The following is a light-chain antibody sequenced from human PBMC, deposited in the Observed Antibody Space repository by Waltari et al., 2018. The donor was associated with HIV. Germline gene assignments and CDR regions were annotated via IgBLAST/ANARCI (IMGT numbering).Light chain of an antibody. CDR3: AVWEDSLKGRV. Sequence: QSVLTQPPSASGTPGQRVSVPCSGGNSNVGTNTVNWYQHLPGTAPKLLIYSNQQRPTGSPARFSGSWSGTSAAPAMSGLQAEDEAYYYCAVWEDSLKGRVFGTGTKVTVL. V-gene: IGLV1-44*01. J-gene: IGLJ1*01. CDR2: SNQ. CDR1: NSNVGTNT.